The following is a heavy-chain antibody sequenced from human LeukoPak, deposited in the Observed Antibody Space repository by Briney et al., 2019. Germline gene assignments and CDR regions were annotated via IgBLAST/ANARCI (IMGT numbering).Heavy chain of an antibody. CDR1: GYTFTDYG. V-gene: IGHV1-18*01. D-gene: IGHD6-13*01. Sequence: ASVKVSCKASGYTFTDYGISWVRQAPGQGLEWMGWIRTYNGDTNYAQKLQGRVSKTTDTSTSTAYMELRSLRSDDTAVYYCARDQNIAASAGIWGQGTMVTVSS. J-gene: IGHJ3*02. CDR2: IRTYNGDT. CDR3: ARDQNIAASAGI.